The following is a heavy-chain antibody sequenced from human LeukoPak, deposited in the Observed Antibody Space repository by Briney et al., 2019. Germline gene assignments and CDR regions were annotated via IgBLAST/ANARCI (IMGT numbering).Heavy chain of an antibody. CDR1: GGSLSTYY. J-gene: IGHJ6*02. CDR2: IHQSGST. CDR3: SREQYTSGGSGWFGMDV. D-gene: IGHD6-19*01. V-gene: IGHV4-59*12. Sequence: SETLSLTRSVSGGSLSTYYWTWTRQPPGKGLEWIGFIHQSGSTEYNPSLKSRVTMSLDTSRNQFSLKMSTVTAADTAVYYCSREQYTSGGSGWFGMDVWGQGTTVTVSS.